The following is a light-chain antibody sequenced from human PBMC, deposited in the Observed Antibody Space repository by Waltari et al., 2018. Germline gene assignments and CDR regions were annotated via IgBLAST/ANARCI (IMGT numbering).Light chain of an antibody. Sequence: QSALTQPRSVSGSPGQSVTVPCTGTSSAIGDYDFVSWYQHHPGKAPKPLIYDVSKRPSGVPDRFSASKSGNTASLTISGLQAEDEADYYCYSYAGSHEFGGGTKLTVL. J-gene: IGLJ2*01. V-gene: IGLV2-11*01. CDR3: YSYAGSHE. CDR2: DVS. CDR1: SSAIGDYDF.